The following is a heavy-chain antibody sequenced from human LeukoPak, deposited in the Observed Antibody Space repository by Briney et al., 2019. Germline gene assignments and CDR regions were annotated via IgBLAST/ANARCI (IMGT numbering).Heavy chain of an antibody. CDR1: GFTFSSYA. CDR3: ARDGEYSSSSDYFDY. Sequence: GGSLRLSCAASGFTFSSYAMSWVRQAPGKGLEWVSAISGSGGSTYYADSVKGRFTISRDNSKNTLYLQMNSLRAEDTAVYYCARDGEYSSSSDYFDYWGQGTLVTVSS. J-gene: IGHJ4*02. CDR2: ISGSGGST. D-gene: IGHD6-6*01. V-gene: IGHV3-23*01.